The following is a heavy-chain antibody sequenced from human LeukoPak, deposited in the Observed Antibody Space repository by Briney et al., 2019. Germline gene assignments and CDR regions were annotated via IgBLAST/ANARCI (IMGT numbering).Heavy chain of an antibody. J-gene: IGHJ2*01. CDR2: IYHSGST. Sequence: SETLSLTCTVSGYSISSGYYWGWIRQPPGKGLEWIGSIYHSGSTYYNPSLKSRVTISVDTSKNQFSLKLSSVTAADTAVYYCAMKKAGSYWYFDLWGRGTLVTVSS. CDR1: GYSISSGYY. V-gene: IGHV4-38-2*02. CDR3: AMKKAGSYWYFDL. D-gene: IGHD2-15*01.